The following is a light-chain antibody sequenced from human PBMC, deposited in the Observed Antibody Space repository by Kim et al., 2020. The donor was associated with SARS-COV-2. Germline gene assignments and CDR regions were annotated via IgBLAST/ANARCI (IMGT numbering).Light chain of an antibody. Sequence: SYELTQPPSVSVAPGKTARITCGGNNIGSKSVHWYQQKPGQAPVLVIYYDSDRPSGIPERFSGSNSGNTATLTISRVEAVDEADYYCQVWGSSSDFWVFG. CDR3: QVWGSSSDFWV. J-gene: IGLJ3*02. CDR2: YDS. V-gene: IGLV3-21*04. CDR1: NIGSKS.